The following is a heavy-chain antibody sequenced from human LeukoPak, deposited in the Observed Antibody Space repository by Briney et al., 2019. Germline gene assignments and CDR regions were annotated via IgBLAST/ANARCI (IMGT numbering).Heavy chain of an antibody. CDR1: GFTFSSYW. Sequence: GGSLRLSCAASGFTFSSYWMTWVRQAPGKGLEWVANIKQDGSETYYVDSVKGRFTISRDNAKHSLYLQMNSLRAEDTAVYYCARVRAYSGYDYWGQGTLLTVSS. V-gene: IGHV3-7*03. CDR3: ARVRAYSGYDY. D-gene: IGHD5-12*01. J-gene: IGHJ4*02. CDR2: IKQDGSET.